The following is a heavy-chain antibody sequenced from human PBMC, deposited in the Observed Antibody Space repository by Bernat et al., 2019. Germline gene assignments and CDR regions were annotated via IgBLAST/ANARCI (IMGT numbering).Heavy chain of an antibody. V-gene: IGHV4-39*01. CDR1: GGSISSSSYY. Sequence: QLQLQESGPGLVKPSETLSLTCTVSGGSISSSSYYWGWIRQPPGKGLEWIWSIYSRWRTYYNPSLKSRVTISVDTSKNQFSLKLSSVTAADTAVYYCARQARVVVINDAFDIWGQGTMVTVSS. CDR2: IYSRWRT. J-gene: IGHJ3*02. CDR3: ARQARVVVINDAFDI. D-gene: IGHD3-22*01.